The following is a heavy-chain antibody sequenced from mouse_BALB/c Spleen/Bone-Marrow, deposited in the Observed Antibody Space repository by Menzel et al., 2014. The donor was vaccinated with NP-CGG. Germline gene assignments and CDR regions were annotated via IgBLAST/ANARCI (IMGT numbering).Heavy chain of an antibody. CDR3: TTGGNDWFAY. J-gene: IGHJ3*01. CDR2: INPTSGYT. CDR1: GYTFNSYW. V-gene: IGHV1-7*01. Sequence: VQLQESGPELAKPGASVKMSCKASGYTFNSYWMNWGKQRPVQGLEWIGYINPTSGYTEYNQKFKDKATLTTDKSSSTAYMQLSSLTSEDSAVYYCTTGGNDWFAYWGQGTLVTVSA. D-gene: IGHD2-1*01.